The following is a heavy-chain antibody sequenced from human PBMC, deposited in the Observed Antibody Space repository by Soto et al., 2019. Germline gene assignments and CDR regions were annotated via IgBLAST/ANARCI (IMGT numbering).Heavy chain of an antibody. CDR2: IYWNDDK. D-gene: IGHD3-10*01. J-gene: IGHJ5*02. CDR1: RFSLSTSGVG. V-gene: IGHV2-5*01. Sequence: SGPTLVNPTQTLTLTCTFSRFSLSTSGVGVGWIRQPPGKALEWLALIYWNDDKRYSPSLKNRLTITKDTSKNQVVLTLTNINPVDTATYYCAHSGPTGRWTRGYWLDPWGQGTLVTVSS. CDR3: AHSGPTGRWTRGYWLDP.